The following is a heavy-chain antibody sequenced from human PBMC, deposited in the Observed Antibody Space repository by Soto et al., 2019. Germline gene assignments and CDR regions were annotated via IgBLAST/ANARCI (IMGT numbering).Heavy chain of an antibody. CDR3: ARGVTMVRGVIHTPYFDY. Sequence: QVQLQESGPGLVKPSQTLSLTCTVSGGSISSGGYYWSWIRQHPGKGLEWIGYIYYSGSTSYNPSLKSRVTISVDTSKNQFSLKLSSVTAAETAVYYCARGVTMVRGVIHTPYFDYWGQGTLVTVSS. J-gene: IGHJ4*02. V-gene: IGHV4-31*03. CDR1: GGSISSGGYY. CDR2: IYYSGST. D-gene: IGHD3-10*01.